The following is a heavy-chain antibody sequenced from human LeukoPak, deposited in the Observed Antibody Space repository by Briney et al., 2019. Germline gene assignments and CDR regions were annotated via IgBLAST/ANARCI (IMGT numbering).Heavy chain of an antibody. CDR1: GGTFSSYS. D-gene: IGHD3-3*01. J-gene: IGHJ4*02. CDR2: LIPIFGTA. CDR3: ARGYDNFWSGYSH. Sequence: ASVKVSCKASGGTFSSYSISWVRQAPGQGLEWVGGLIPIFGTANYVQKFQGRVSITTDESTSTAYMELSSLRSEDTAVYYCARGYDNFWSGYSHWGQGTLVTVSS. V-gene: IGHV1-69*05.